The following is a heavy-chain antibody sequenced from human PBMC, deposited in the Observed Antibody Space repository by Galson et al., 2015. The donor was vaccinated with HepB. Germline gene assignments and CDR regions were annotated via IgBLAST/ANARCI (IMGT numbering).Heavy chain of an antibody. V-gene: IGHV1-46*01. Sequence: CKASGYTFTSYYMHWVRQAPGQGLEWMGIINPSGGSTSYAQKFQGRVTMTRDTSTSTVYMELSSLRSEDTAVYYCARDLSCSSTSCYRNYGMDVWGQGTTVTVSS. J-gene: IGHJ6*02. CDR1: GYTFTSYY. CDR3: ARDLSCSSTSCYRNYGMDV. CDR2: INPSGGST. D-gene: IGHD2-2*01.